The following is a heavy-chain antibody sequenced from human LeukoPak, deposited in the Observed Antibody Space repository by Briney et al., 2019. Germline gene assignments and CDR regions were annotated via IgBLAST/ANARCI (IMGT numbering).Heavy chain of an antibody. Sequence: GGSLRLSCAASGFTFSSYSMNWVRQAPGRGLEWVSSISSSSSYIYYADSVKGRFTISRDNAKNSLYLQMNSLRAEDTAVYYCARDWGYYYYYGMDVWGQGTTVTVSS. V-gene: IGHV3-21*01. D-gene: IGHD3-16*01. CDR1: GFTFSSYS. J-gene: IGHJ6*02. CDR2: ISSSSSYI. CDR3: ARDWGYYYYYGMDV.